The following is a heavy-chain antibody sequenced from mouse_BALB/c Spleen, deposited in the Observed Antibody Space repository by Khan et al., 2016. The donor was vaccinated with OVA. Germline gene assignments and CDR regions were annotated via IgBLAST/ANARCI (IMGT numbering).Heavy chain of an antibody. J-gene: IGHJ3*01. V-gene: IGHV1-4*01. CDR2: INPSNGYT. CDR3: VRDGAYHRNDGWFAT. Sequence: QVHVKQSGAELARPGASVKMSCKASGYTFTSYTIHWIKLRPGQGLEWIGYINPSNGYTNYNQKFKDKATLTADKSSTTAYMQLSSLTSDDSAVYYGVRDGAYHRNDGWFATGAKGLWSLSLQ. D-gene: IGHD2-14*01. CDR1: GYTFTSYT.